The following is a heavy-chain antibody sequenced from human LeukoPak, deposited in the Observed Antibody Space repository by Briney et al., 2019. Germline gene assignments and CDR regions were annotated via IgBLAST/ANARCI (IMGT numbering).Heavy chain of an antibody. V-gene: IGHV4-30-4*08. D-gene: IGHD5-18*01. CDR2: IYYSGST. J-gene: IGHJ4*02. CDR3: ASTYSYGYPNF. CDR1: GGSISSGGYY. Sequence: PSETLSLACTVSGGSISSGGYYWSWIRQHPGKGLEWIGYIYYSGSTYYNPSLKSRVTISVDTSKNQSSLKLSSVTAADTAVYYCASTYSYGYPNFGGQGTLVTVSS.